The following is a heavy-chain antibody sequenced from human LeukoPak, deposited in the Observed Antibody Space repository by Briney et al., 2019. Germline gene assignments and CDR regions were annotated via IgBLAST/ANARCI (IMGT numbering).Heavy chain of an antibody. J-gene: IGHJ5*02. D-gene: IGHD2-2*01. CDR1: GFTFSSYA. V-gene: IGHV3-23*01. CDR3: ARLGYQLLRGNWFDP. CDR2: GSGSGGRT. Sequence: GGSLRLSCAASGFTFSSYAMSWVRQAPGKGLEWVSAGSGSGGRTYYADSVKGRFTISRDNSKNTLNLQMNSLRAEDTAVYYCARLGYQLLRGNWFDPWGQGTLVTVSS.